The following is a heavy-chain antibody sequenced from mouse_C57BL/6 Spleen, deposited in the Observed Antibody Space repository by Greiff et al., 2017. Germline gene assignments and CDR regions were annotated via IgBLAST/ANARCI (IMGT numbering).Heavy chain of an antibody. Sequence: VQLQQSGAELVRPGTSVKVSCKASGYAFTNYLIEWVKQRPGQGLEWIGVINPGSGGTNYNEKFKGKATLTADKSSSTAYMQLSSLTSEDSAVYFCARSGILISYAMDYWGQGTSVTVSS. J-gene: IGHJ4*01. CDR1: GYAFTNYL. CDR3: ARSGILISYAMDY. CDR2: INPGSGGT. V-gene: IGHV1-54*01. D-gene: IGHD1-1*01.